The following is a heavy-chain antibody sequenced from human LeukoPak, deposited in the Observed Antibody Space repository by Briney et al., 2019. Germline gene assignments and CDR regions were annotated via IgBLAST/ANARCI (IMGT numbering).Heavy chain of an antibody. CDR1: GFTFSDYY. CDR3: ARKNGTSTTFHD. J-gene: IGHJ4*02. CDR2: ISSTSSYT. D-gene: IGHD2-2*01. Sequence: GGSLRLSCAASGFTFSDYYMNWLRQAPGKGLEWVSYISSTSSYTNYADSVKGRFTISRDNAKNSLYLQLNSLRAEDTAVYYCARKNGTSTTFHDSGPGTLVTVSS. V-gene: IGHV3-11*03.